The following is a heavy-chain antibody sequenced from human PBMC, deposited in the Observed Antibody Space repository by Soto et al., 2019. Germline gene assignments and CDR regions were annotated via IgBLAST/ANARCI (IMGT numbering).Heavy chain of an antibody. CDR3: AWLDHTGVDY. D-gene: IGHD6-19*01. Sequence: SETLSLTCAVYGGSFSGYYWSWIRQPPGKGLEWIGEINHSGSTNYNPSLKSRVTISVDTSKNQFSLKLSSVTAADTAVYYCAWLDHTGVDYWGQGTLVTVSS. CDR2: INHSGST. J-gene: IGHJ4*02. V-gene: IGHV4-34*01. CDR1: GGSFSGYY.